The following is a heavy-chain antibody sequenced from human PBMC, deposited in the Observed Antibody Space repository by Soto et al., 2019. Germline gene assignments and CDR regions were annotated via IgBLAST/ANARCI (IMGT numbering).Heavy chain of an antibody. V-gene: IGHV4-31*02. J-gene: IGHJ2*01. CDR3: ARHPRITRGWHFDL. CDR1: GGSIDTSDYY. CDR2: IFHSGDT. Sequence: QVQLQESGPGLVKPSQTLSLACTVSGGSIDTSDYYWSWLRQQPGKGLEWIGYIFHSGDTYYNPSLTGRLAFSLHTSKNQFSLRLTSVTVADTALYFCARHPRITRGWHFDLWGRGTLVTVSS. D-gene: IGHD7-27*01.